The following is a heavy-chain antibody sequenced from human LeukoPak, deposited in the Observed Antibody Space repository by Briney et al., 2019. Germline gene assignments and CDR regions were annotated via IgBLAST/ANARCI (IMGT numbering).Heavy chain of an antibody. J-gene: IGHJ4*02. CDR2: IYYSGST. CDR3: ARHYGSSSGWYYY. D-gene: IGHD6-19*01. Sequence: PSETLSLTCTVSGGSVNSVSFYWSWIRQPPGKGLEWIGYIYYSGSTNYNPSLKSRVTMSVDTSKNQFSLRLSSVTAADTAVYYCARHYGSSSGWYYYWGQGTLVTVSS. CDR1: GGSVNSVSFY. V-gene: IGHV4-61*01.